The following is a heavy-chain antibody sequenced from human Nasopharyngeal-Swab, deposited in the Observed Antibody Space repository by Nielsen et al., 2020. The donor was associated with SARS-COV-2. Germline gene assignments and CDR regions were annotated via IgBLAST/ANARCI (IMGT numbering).Heavy chain of an antibody. CDR2: IYHSGST. CDR1: GGSISSGGYS. J-gene: IGHJ5*02. CDR3: ARGRVGVRGVNVWFDP. D-gene: IGHD3-10*01. Sequence: TLFLPRAVSGGSISSGGYSWGWVRQPPREGLEWIGYIYHSGSTYYNPSLKSRVTISVDRSKNQFSLKLSSVTAADTAVYYCARGRVGVRGVNVWFDPWGQGTLVTVSS. V-gene: IGHV4-30-2*01.